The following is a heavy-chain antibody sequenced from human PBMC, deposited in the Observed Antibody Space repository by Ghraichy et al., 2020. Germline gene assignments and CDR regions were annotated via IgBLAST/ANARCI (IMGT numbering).Heavy chain of an antibody. J-gene: IGHJ6*02. Sequence: ESLNISCTVSGGSISSYYWSWIRQPPGKGLEWIGYIYYSGSTNYNPSLKSRVTISVDTSKNQFSLKLSSVTAADTAVYYCARCSYDFWSGRLSGMDVWGQGTTVTVSS. V-gene: IGHV4-59*08. D-gene: IGHD3-3*01. CDR2: IYYSGST. CDR3: ARCSYDFWSGRLSGMDV. CDR1: GGSISSYY.